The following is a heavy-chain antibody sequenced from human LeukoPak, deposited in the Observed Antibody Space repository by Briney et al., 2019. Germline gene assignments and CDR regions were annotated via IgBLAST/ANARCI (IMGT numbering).Heavy chain of an antibody. CDR3: GLYYYDSSGYYYDY. CDR1: GGSFSGYY. V-gene: IGHV4-34*01. J-gene: IGHJ4*02. D-gene: IGHD3-22*01. CDR2: INHSGST. Sequence: SETLSLTCAVYGGSFSGYYWSWIRQPPGKGLEWIGEINHSGSTNYNPSLKSGVTISVDTSKNQFSLKLSSVTAADAAVYYCGLYYYDSSGYYYDYWGQGTLVTVSS.